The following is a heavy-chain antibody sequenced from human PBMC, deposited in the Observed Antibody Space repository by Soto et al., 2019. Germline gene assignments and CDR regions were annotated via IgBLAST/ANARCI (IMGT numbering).Heavy chain of an antibody. CDR1: GFTFSSYW. Sequence: EVQLVESGGGLVQPGGSLRLSCAASGFTFSSYWMHWVRQAPGKGLVWVSRINSDGSSTSFADSVKGRFTISRDNAKNTLYLQMNSLRAEDTAVYYCATNDYGDSRSAEYFQHWGQGTLVTVSS. CDR2: INSDGSST. J-gene: IGHJ1*01. D-gene: IGHD4-17*01. CDR3: ATNDYGDSRSAEYFQH. V-gene: IGHV3-74*01.